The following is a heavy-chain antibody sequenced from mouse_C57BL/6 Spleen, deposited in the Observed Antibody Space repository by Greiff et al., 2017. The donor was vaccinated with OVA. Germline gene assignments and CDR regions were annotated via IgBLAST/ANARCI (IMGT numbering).Heavy chain of an antibody. CDR2: INPNYGTT. J-gene: IGHJ1*03. V-gene: IGHV1-39*01. D-gene: IGHD2-1*01. CDR3: AREGLYYGKKDWYFDV. CDR1: GYSFTDYN. Sequence: VQLQQSGPELVKPGASVKISCKASGYSFTDYNMNWVKQSNGKSLEWIGVINPNYGTTSYNQKFKGKATLTVDQSSSTAYMQLNILTSEDSAVYYCAREGLYYGKKDWYFDVWGTGTTVTVSS.